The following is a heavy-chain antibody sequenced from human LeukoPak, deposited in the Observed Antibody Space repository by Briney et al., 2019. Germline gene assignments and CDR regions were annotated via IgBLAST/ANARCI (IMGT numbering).Heavy chain of an antibody. V-gene: IGHV3-7*01. CDR1: GFTFSSYG. J-gene: IGHJ2*01. D-gene: IGHD4-17*01. CDR2: IKEDGSEK. Sequence: GGSLRLSCAASGFTFSSYGMHWVRQAPGKGLDWVANIKEDGSEKNYVDSVKGRFTISRDNAKNSVYLLLNSLTPEDTAVYYCARDLRAGGTWSYGVYFDLWGRGTLVTVSS. CDR3: ARDLRAGGTWSYGVYFDL.